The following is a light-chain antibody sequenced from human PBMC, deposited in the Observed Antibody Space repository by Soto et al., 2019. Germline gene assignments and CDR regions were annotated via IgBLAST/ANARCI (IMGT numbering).Light chain of an antibody. Sequence: QSALTQPPSASGSPGQSVTISCTGASSDVGGYNYVSWYQQHPGKAPKLMIYEVNKRPSGVPDRFSASKFGNTASLAVSGLQGEDEADYYCSSYGGTNNLVFGGGTKLTVL. CDR1: SSDVGGYNY. CDR2: EVN. J-gene: IGLJ2*01. V-gene: IGLV2-8*01. CDR3: SSYGGTNNLV.